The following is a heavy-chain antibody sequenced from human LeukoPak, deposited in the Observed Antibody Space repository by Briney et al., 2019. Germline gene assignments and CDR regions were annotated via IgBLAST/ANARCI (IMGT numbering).Heavy chain of an antibody. V-gene: IGHV4-34*01. Sequence: SETLSLTCAVYGGSFSGYYWSWIRQPPGKGLEWIGEINHSGSTNYNPSLKSRVTISVDTSKNQFSLKLSSVTAADTAVYYCASPPASRYSGYGYWGLGTLVTVSS. CDR2: INHSGST. D-gene: IGHD5-12*01. CDR3: ASPPASRYSGYGY. CDR1: GGSFSGYY. J-gene: IGHJ4*02.